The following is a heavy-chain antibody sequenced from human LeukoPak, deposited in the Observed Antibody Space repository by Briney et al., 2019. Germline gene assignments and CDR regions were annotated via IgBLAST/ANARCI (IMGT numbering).Heavy chain of an antibody. CDR3: ARDRFGVAARPVGNDY. Sequence: ASVKVSCKASGYTFTSYDINWVRQATGQGLEWMGWMNPNSGNTGYAQKFQGRVTMTRNTSISTAYMELSSLRSEDTAVYYCARDRFGVAARPVGNDYWGQGTLVTVSS. J-gene: IGHJ4*02. V-gene: IGHV1-8*01. D-gene: IGHD6-6*01. CDR2: MNPNSGNT. CDR1: GYTFTSYD.